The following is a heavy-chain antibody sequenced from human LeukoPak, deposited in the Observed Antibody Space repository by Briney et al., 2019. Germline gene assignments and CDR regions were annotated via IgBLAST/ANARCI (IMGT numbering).Heavy chain of an antibody. CDR2: ISGNNNNP. D-gene: IGHD2-2*01. CDR3: ARDGTSTDDY. J-gene: IGHJ4*02. CDR1: GYTFSNFG. V-gene: IGHV1-18*01. Sequence: ASVKVSCKTSGYTFSNFGINWVRQAPGQGLEWMGWISGNNNNPNYGQKFQGRFTVTTDSSTSTAYMELRNLRFDDTAVYYCARDGTSTDDYWGQGTLVTVSS.